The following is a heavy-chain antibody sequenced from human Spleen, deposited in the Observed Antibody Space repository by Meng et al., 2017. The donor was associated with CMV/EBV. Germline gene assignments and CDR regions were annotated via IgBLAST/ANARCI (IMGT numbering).Heavy chain of an antibody. V-gene: IGHV3-11*01. Sequence: GGSLRLSCAASRFTLSDYYMTWIRQAPGKGLEWVSYISSGGNTIYYADSVKGRFAISRDNAKNSLFLQMNSLRAEDSAVYYCARGCSSCPFDPWGQGTLVTVSS. CDR3: ARGCSSCPFDP. J-gene: IGHJ5*02. CDR1: RFTLSDYY. D-gene: IGHD6-13*01. CDR2: ISSGGNTI.